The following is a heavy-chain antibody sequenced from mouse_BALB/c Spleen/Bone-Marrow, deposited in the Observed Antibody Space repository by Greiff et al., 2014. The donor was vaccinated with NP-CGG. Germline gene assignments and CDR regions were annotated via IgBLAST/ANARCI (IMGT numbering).Heavy chain of an antibody. V-gene: IGHV5-4*02. CDR2: ISDGASYT. J-gene: IGHJ4*01. CDR1: GFTFSDYY. Sequence: EVQLEQSGGGLVKPGGSLKLSCTASGFTFSDYYMYWVRQTPEKRLEWVGTISDGASYTYYPDSVKGRFTISRDNAKNNLYLQMSSLKSEDTAMYYCARSGEKYGALDYSGQGTSVTVSS. D-gene: IGHD1-1*02. CDR3: ARSGEKYGALDY.